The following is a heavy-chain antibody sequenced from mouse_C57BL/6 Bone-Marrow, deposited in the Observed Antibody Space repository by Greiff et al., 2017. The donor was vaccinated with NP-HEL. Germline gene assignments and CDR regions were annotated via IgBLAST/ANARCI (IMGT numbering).Heavy chain of an antibody. J-gene: IGHJ2*01. CDR2: IDPSDSYT. V-gene: IGHV1-50*01. CDR3: ADRYYFDY. Sequence: QVQLQQSGAELVKPGASVKLSCKASGSTFTSFWMQWVKQRPGQGLEWIGEIDPSDSYTTYNQPFKGKATLTVDTSSSTAYKQISSLTSEDSAVYYCADRYYFDYWGQGTTLTVSS. CDR1: GSTFTSFW.